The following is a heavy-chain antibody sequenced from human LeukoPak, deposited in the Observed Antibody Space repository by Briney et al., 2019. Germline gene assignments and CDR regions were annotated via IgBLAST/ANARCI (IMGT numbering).Heavy chain of an antibody. D-gene: IGHD1-26*01. CDR3: AKVNRISGSYLGYY. CDR1: GFTFSSYG. CDR2: ISGSGGST. J-gene: IGHJ4*02. Sequence: GGSLRLSCAASGFTFSSYGMSWVRQAPGKGLEWVSAISGSGGSTYYADSVKGRFTISRDNSKNTLYLQMNSLRAEHTAVYYCAKVNRISGSYLGYYWGQGTLVTVSS. V-gene: IGHV3-23*01.